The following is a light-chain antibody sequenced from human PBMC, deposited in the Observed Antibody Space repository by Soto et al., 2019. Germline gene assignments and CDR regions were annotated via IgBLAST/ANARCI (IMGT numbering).Light chain of an antibody. CDR1: QSISSW. Sequence: DIQMTQSPSTLSACLGAKATLTCRASQSISSWLAWYQQKPGKAPKLLIYDASSLESGVPSRFSGSGSGTDFTLTISSLQPEDFATYYCQQANSFPITFGQGTRLEIK. J-gene: IGKJ5*01. CDR3: QQANSFPIT. V-gene: IGKV1-5*01. CDR2: DAS.